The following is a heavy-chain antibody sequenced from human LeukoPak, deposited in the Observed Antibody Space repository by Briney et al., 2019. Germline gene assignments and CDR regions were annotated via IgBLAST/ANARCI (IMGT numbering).Heavy chain of an antibody. Sequence: PGGSLRLSRAASGFTFSSYWMSWVRQAPGKGLEWVSAISGSGGSTYYADSVKGRFTISRDNSKNTLYLQMNSLRAEDTAVYYCAKDIAAAGGEWGQGTLVTVSS. D-gene: IGHD6-13*01. CDR2: ISGSGGST. V-gene: IGHV3-23*01. CDR3: AKDIAAAGGE. CDR1: GFTFSSYW. J-gene: IGHJ4*02.